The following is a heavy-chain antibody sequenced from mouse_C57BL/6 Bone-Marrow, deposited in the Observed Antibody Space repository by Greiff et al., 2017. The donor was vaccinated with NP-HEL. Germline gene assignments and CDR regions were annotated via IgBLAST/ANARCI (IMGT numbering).Heavy chain of an antibody. CDR1: GFSLTSYA. V-gene: IGHV2-9-1*01. D-gene: IGHD2-9*01. CDR2: IWTGGGT. CDR3: ARNTYYGYDEYDFDY. J-gene: IGHJ2*01. Sequence: VQGVESGPGLVAPSQSLSITCTVSGFSLTSYAISWVRQPPGKGLEWLGVIWTGGGTNYNSALKSRLSISKDNSKSQVFLKMNSLQTDDTARYYCARNTYYGYDEYDFDYWGQGTTLTVSS.